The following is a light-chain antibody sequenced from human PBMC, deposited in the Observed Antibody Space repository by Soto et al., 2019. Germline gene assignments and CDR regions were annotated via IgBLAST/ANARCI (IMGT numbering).Light chain of an antibody. J-gene: IGKJ2*01. CDR1: QDVRSD. CDR2: AAS. Sequence: DIQMTQSPSSLSASVGDRVTITCRASQDVRSDLGWYQHKPGKAPKRLIYAASRLQGGVPSRFSGSGSGTEFTLTIGSLQPEDSATYYCLQHDSFPYNFGQ. CDR3: LQHDSFPYN. V-gene: IGKV1-17*01.